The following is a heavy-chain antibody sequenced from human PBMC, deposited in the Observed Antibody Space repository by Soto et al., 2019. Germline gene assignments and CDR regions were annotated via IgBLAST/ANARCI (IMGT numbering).Heavy chain of an antibody. CDR1: GGSISDYY. CDR2: IYYSVNT. D-gene: IGHD3-9*01. CDR3: ARTHFDILTGYYKSVGYFDY. V-gene: IGHV4-59*08. Sequence: SETLSLTSTVSGGSISDYYWSWIRQPPGKGLEWIGYIYYSVNTNYNPSLKSRVTISTDTSKNQFSLKLSSVTAADTAVYYCARTHFDILTGYYKSVGYFDYWGQGTLVTVSS. J-gene: IGHJ4*02.